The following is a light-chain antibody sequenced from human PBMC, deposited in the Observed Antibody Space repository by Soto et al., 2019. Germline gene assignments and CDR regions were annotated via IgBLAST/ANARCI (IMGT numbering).Light chain of an antibody. CDR1: QSVSSSY. CDR2: GAS. Sequence: EIVLTQSPVTLSLSPGERATLSCRASQSVSSSYLAWYQQKPGQAPRLLIYGASSRATGIPDRFSGSGSGTEFTLTISSLQSDDYAVYYCQQYNNLPRTFGGGTKVDIK. CDR3: QQYNNLPRT. J-gene: IGKJ4*01. V-gene: IGKV3-20*01.